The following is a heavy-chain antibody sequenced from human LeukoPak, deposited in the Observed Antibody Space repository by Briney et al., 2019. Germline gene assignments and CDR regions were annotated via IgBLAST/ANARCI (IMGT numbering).Heavy chain of an antibody. CDR3: ARDGPSGVDAFDI. CDR2: ISSSSSYI. Sequence: PGGSLRLSCAASGFTFSSYEMNWVRQAPGKGLEWVSSISSSSSYIYYADSVKGRFTISRDNAKNSLYLQMNSLRAEDTAVYYCARDGPSGVDAFDIWGQGTMVTVSS. J-gene: IGHJ3*02. CDR1: GFTFSSYE. V-gene: IGHV3-21*01. D-gene: IGHD3-10*01.